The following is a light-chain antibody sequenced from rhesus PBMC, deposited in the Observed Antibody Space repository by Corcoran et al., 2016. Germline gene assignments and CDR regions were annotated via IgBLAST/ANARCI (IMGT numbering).Light chain of an antibody. CDR2: EAS. CDR3: QHYYSTPYS. CDR1: QGITND. J-gene: IGKJ2*01. Sequence: DIQMTQSPSSLSASVGDRVTITCRASQGITNDLAWYQQKPGTTPKILIYEASSWQSGIPSRLSGSGAGTEFTLTISSLQSEDFATYYGQHYYSTPYSFGQGTKVEIK. V-gene: IGKV1-25*01.